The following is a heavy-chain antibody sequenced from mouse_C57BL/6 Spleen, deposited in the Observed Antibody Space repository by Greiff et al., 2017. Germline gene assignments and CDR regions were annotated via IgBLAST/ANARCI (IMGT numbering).Heavy chain of an antibody. D-gene: IGHD2-5*01. J-gene: IGHJ3*01. CDR1: GYTFTSYW. CDR3: ARTLYSNYEGWFAY. CDR2: IDPSDSYT. Sequence: QVQLQQPGAELVMPGASVKLSCKASGYTFTSYWMHWVKQRPGQGLEWIGEIDPSDSYTNYNQKFKGKSTLTVDKSSSTAYMQLSSLTSEDSAVYYCARTLYSNYEGWFAYWGQGTLVTVSA. V-gene: IGHV1-69*01.